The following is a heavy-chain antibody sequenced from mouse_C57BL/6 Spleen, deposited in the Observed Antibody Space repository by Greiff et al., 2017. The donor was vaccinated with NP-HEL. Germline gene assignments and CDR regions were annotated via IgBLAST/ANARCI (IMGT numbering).Heavy chain of an antibody. Sequence: EVQLVESGGGLVQPGGSLSLSCAASGFTFTDYYMSWVRQPPGKALEWLGFIRNKANGYTTESSASVKGRFTISRDNSQSILYLQMNALRAEDSATYYCASGGSYPVRDYYYAMDYWGQGTSVTVSS. CDR2: IRNKANGYTT. V-gene: IGHV7-3*01. CDR3: ASGGSYPVRDYYYAMDY. D-gene: IGHD2-12*01. CDR1: GFTFTDYY. J-gene: IGHJ4*01.